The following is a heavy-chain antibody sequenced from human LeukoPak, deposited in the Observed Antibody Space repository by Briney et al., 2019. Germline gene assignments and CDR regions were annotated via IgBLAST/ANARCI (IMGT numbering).Heavy chain of an antibody. V-gene: IGHV4-34*01. CDR1: GGSFSGYY. D-gene: IGHD4-17*01. J-gene: IGHJ6*04. Sequence: SETLSLTCAVYGGSFSGYYWSWIRQPPGKGLEWIGEINHSGSTNYNPSLKSRVTISVDTSKNQFSLKLSSVTAADTAVYYCARVGTVTSYGMDARAKGPTATVS. CDR2: INHSGST. CDR3: ARVGTVTSYGMDA.